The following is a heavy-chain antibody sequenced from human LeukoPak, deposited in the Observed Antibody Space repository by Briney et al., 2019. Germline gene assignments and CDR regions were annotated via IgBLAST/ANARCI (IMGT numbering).Heavy chain of an antibody. V-gene: IGHV3-74*01. CDR3: ARSNVEMATIDY. D-gene: IGHD5-24*01. CDR1: GFTFSSYW. Sequence: GGSLRLSCAASGFTFSSYWMHWVRQAPGKGLVWVSRINSDGSSTSYADSVKGRFTISRDNAKNTLYLQMNSLRAEDTAVNYCARSNVEMATIDYWGQGTLVTVSS. J-gene: IGHJ4*02. CDR2: INSDGSST.